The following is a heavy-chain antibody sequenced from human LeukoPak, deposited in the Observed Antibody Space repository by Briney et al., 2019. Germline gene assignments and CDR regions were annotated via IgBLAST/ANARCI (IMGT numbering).Heavy chain of an antibody. CDR3: ARDRWYAFDY. Sequence: ASVKVSCKASGYTFTINGISWVRQAPGRGLEWMGWISANSGDTIYAEKFHGRVTLTRGTSTGTAYMELNSLTYDDTAVYYCARDRWYAFDYWGQRTLVTISS. V-gene: IGHV1-18*01. D-gene: IGHD6-13*01. J-gene: IGHJ4*02. CDR1: GYTFTING. CDR2: ISANSGDT.